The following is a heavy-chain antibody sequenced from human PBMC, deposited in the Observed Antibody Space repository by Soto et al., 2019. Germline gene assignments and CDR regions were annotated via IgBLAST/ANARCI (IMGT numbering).Heavy chain of an antibody. CDR3: AKGYEHYESSGYHP. V-gene: IGHV3-23*01. D-gene: IGHD3-22*01. Sequence: EVQLLESGGGLVQPGGSLRLSCAASGFTFSSYAMSWVRQAPGKGLEWVSAISGSGGSTYYAGSVKGRFTISRDNSKNTLYLQMNSLRAEDTAVYYCAKGYEHYESSGYHPWGQGTLVTVSS. CDR2: ISGSGGST. J-gene: IGHJ5*02. CDR1: GFTFSSYA.